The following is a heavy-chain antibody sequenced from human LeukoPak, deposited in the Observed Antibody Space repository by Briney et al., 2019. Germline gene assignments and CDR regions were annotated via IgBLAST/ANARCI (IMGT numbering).Heavy chain of an antibody. CDR2: IIAYNGNT. CDR1: GYTFTSYG. V-gene: IGHV1-18*04. D-gene: IGHD3-9*01. Sequence: GASVKVSCKASGYTFTSYGISWVRQAPGQGLEWMGWIIAYNGNTNYAQKLQGRVTMTTDTSTSTAYMELRSLRSDDTAVYYCARDIFSDILTVSIGNWFDPWGQGTLVTVSS. J-gene: IGHJ5*02. CDR3: ARDIFSDILTVSIGNWFDP.